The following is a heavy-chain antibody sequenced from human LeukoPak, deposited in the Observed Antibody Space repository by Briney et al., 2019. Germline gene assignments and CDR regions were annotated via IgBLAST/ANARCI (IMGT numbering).Heavy chain of an antibody. V-gene: IGHV7-4-1*02. CDR3: ARDSNSWYFDY. J-gene: IGHJ4*02. Sequence: GASVKVSCKASGYTFTTYAISWVRQAPGQGLECMGWINTNTGNPTYAQGFTGRFVFSLDTSVSTAYPQISSLQAEDTAVYYCARDSNSWYFDYWGQGSLVTVSS. CDR2: INTNTGNP. CDR1: GYTFTTYA. D-gene: IGHD6-13*01.